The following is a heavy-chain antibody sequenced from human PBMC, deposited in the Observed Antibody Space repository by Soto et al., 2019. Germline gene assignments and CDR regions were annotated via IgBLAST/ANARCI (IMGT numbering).Heavy chain of an antibody. CDR2: IKQDGSEK. J-gene: IGHJ4*02. D-gene: IGHD5-12*01. Sequence: EVQLVESGGGLVQPGGSLRLPCAASGFTFSSYWMSWVRQAPGKGLEWVANIKQDGSEKYYVDSVKGRFTISRDNAKNSLYLQMNSLRAEDTAVYYCARDLIRIVATPGGFDYWGQGTLVTVSS. CDR1: GFTFSSYW. CDR3: ARDLIRIVATPGGFDY. V-gene: IGHV3-7*01.